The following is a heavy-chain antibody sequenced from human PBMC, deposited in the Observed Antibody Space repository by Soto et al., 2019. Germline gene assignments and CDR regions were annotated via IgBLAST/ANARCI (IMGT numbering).Heavy chain of an antibody. Sequence: SETLSLTCTVSGGSISSYYWSWIRQPPGKGLEWIGYIYYSGSTNYNPSLKSRVTISVDTSKNQFSLKLSSVTAADTAVCYCARVSSGSYYNLFDYWGQGTLVTVSS. CDR3: ARVSSGSYYNLFDY. CDR2: IYYSGST. V-gene: IGHV4-59*01. J-gene: IGHJ4*02. D-gene: IGHD3-10*01. CDR1: GGSISSYY.